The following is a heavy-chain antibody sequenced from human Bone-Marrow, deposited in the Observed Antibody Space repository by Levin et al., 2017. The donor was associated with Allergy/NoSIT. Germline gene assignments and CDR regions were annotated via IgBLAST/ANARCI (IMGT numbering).Heavy chain of an antibody. CDR2: ISRSGST. CDR1: GDSTNNYF. J-gene: IGHJ4*02. D-gene: IGHD3-22*01. Sequence: SQTLSLTCTVSGDSTNNYFWSWIRQPPGKGLEWIGYISRSGSTRDNPSLRSRLSISVDTSKNHFSLKLNSVTAADTAVYYCARFFSSYHSGGYYQPNYFDYWGQGTLVTVST. CDR3: ARFFSSYHSGGYYQPNYFDY. V-gene: IGHV4-59*08.